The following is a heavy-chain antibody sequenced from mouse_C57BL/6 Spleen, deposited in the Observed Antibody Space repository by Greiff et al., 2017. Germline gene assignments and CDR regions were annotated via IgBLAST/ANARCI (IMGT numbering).Heavy chain of an antibody. V-gene: IGHV1-55*01. D-gene: IGHD2-3*01. Sequence: VQLQQPGAELVKPGASVKMSCKASGYTFTSYWITWVKQRPGQGLEWIGDIYPGSGSTNYNEKFKSKATLTVDTSSSTAYMQLSSLTSEDSAVYYCASMDDGTWYFDVWGTGTTVTVSS. CDR2: IYPGSGST. CDR3: ASMDDGTWYFDV. J-gene: IGHJ1*03. CDR1: GYTFTSYW.